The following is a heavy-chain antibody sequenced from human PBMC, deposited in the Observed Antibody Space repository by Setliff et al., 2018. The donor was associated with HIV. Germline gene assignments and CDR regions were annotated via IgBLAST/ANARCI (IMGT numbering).Heavy chain of an antibody. D-gene: IGHD3-3*01. CDR2: AHYSGAI. CDR1: GASISSHNYY. V-gene: IGHV4-39*02. J-gene: IGHJ4*02. Sequence: SETLSLTCTVSGASISSHNYYWGWIRQSTGKGLEWIASAHYSGAIFYNPSLKRRVTMSVDTSGSRFSLKLTSVTAADTAVYYCARPSFGIGGGANFDSWGRGTLVTV. CDR3: ARPSFGIGGGANFDS.